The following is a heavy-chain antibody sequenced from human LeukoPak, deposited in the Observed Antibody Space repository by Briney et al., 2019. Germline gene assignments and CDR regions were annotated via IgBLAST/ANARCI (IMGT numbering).Heavy chain of an antibody. CDR3: VKIVMAGGYFDY. CDR1: GFTFSSYA. J-gene: IGHJ4*02. Sequence: GGSLRLSCAASGFTFSSYAMHWVRQAPGKGLEFVSAISSNGGSTYYANSVKGRFTISRDNSKNTLYFQMSSLRPEDTAVYYCVKIVMAGGYFDYWGQGTLVTVSS. D-gene: IGHD3-16*01. V-gene: IGHV3-64*05. CDR2: ISSNGGST.